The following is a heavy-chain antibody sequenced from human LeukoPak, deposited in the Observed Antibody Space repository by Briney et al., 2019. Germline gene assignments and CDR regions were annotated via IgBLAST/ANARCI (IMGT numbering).Heavy chain of an antibody. J-gene: IGHJ4*02. CDR3: AKAGEEMAAILGYFDF. V-gene: IGHV3-23*01. D-gene: IGHD5-24*01. CDR2: ISNSGANT. Sequence: PGGSLRLSCAASGFTFKNYVMTCVRQAPGKGLEWVSTISNSGANTYYADSVKGRFTISRDNSKNTLYLQMNSLRAEDTAVYYCAKAGEEMAAILGYFDFWGQGTLVAVSS. CDR1: GFTFKNYV.